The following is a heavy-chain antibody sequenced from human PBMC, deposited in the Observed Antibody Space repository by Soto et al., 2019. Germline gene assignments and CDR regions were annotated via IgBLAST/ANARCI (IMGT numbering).Heavy chain of an antibody. V-gene: IGHV4-59*01. J-gene: IGHJ4*02. CDR2: IYYSGST. D-gene: IGHD2-8*01. CDR3: ARVYYEDYFDY. CDR1: GGSISSYY. Sequence: SETLSLTCTVSGGSISSYYWSWIRQPPGKGLEWIGYIYYSGSTNYNPSLKSRVTISVDTSKNQFSLKLSSVTAADTAVYYCARVYYEDYFDYWGQGTLVTVSS.